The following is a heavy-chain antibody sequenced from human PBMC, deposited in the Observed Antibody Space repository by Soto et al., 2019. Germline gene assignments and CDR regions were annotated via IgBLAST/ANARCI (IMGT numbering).Heavy chain of an antibody. CDR3: ARGGRNYYDSSGPYYYYYYGMDV. CDR2: INPNSGGT. D-gene: IGHD3-22*01. Sequence: ASVKVSCKASGYTFTGYYMHWVRQAPGQGLGWMGWINPNSGGTNYAQKFQGRVTMTRDTSISTAYMELSRLRSDDTAVYYCARGGRNYYDSSGPYYYYYYGMDVWGQGTTVTVSS. V-gene: IGHV1-2*02. J-gene: IGHJ6*02. CDR1: GYTFTGYY.